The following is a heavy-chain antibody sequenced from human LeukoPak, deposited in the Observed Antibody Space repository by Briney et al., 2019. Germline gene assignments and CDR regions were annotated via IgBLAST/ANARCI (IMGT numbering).Heavy chain of an antibody. CDR2: ISGSGGST. Sequence: GGSLRLSCAASGFTFSSYAMSWVRQAPGKGLEWVSAISGSGGSTYYADSVKGRFTISRDNSKNTLYLQMNSLRAEDTAVYYCAKDLRSSSWWTNWFDPRGQGTLVTVSS. CDR3: AKDLRSSSWWTNWFDP. CDR1: GFTFSSYA. V-gene: IGHV3-23*01. J-gene: IGHJ5*02. D-gene: IGHD6-13*01.